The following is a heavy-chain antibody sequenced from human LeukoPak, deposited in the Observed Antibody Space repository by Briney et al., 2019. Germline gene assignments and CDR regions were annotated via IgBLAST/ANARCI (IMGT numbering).Heavy chain of an antibody. V-gene: IGHV3-30*18. CDR3: AKDLDGSGSYPFDY. CDR1: GFTFSSYG. D-gene: IGHD3-10*01. Sequence: GGSLRLSCAASGFTFSSYGMHWVRQAPGKGLEWVAGISYDGSNKYYADSVKGRFTISRDNSKNTLYLQMNSLRAEDTAVYYCAKDLDGSGSYPFDYWGQGTLVTVSS. CDR2: ISYDGSNK. J-gene: IGHJ4*02.